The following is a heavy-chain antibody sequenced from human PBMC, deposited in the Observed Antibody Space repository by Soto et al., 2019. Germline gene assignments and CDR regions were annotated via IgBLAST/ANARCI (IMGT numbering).Heavy chain of an antibody. D-gene: IGHD2-15*01. Sequence: GASVKVSCKASGYTFTSNAISWVRQAPRQGLEWMGWISSYNGDAKYAQKFQDRVTMTTDTSTSTAYMELRSLTSDDTAVYYCARKNGYCSGGSCYFWFDPWGQGTPVTVSS. CDR2: ISSYNGDA. CDR1: GYTFTSNA. CDR3: ARKNGYCSGGSCYFWFDP. V-gene: IGHV1-18*04. J-gene: IGHJ5*02.